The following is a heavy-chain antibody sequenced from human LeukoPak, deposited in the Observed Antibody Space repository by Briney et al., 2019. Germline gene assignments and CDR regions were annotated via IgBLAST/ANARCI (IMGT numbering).Heavy chain of an antibody. CDR2: IYYSGST. Sequence: SETLSLTCTVSGGSISSYYWSWIRHPPGKGLEWIGYIYYSGSTNYNPSLKSRVTISLDTSKNQFSLKLSSVTAADTAVYYCARQVVVVPAAARTLYYYMDVWGKGTTVTVS. CDR3: ARQVVVVPAAARTLYYYMDV. CDR1: GGSISSYY. D-gene: IGHD2-2*01. V-gene: IGHV4-59*08. J-gene: IGHJ6*03.